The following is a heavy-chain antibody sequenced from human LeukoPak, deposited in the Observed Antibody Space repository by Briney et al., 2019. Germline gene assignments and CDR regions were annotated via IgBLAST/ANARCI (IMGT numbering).Heavy chain of an antibody. CDR3: ARDHTALWFGESHYYMDV. CDR1: GFTFTTYG. J-gene: IGHJ6*03. Sequence: GGSLRLSCSASGFTFTTYGMNWVRQAPGKGLEWVSYISSSGSTIYYADSVKGRFTISRDNTKNSLYLQMNSLRAEDTAVYYCARDHTALWFGESHYYMDVWGKGTTVTISS. CDR2: ISSSGSTI. V-gene: IGHV3-48*04. D-gene: IGHD3-10*01.